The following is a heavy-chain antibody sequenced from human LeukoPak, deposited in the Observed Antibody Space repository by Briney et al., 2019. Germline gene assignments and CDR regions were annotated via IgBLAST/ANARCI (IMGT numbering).Heavy chain of an antibody. J-gene: IGHJ5*02. V-gene: IGHV3-53*01. CDR3: ARRGSTRSYGYWFDP. CDR1: GFTVSSNY. D-gene: IGHD1-26*01. Sequence: GGSLRLSCAASGFTVSSNYMSWVRQAPGKGLEWVSVIYSGGGTYYADSVKGRFTISRDNSKNTLYLQMNSLRAEDTAVYYCARRGSTRSYGYWFDPWGQGTLVTVSS. CDR2: IYSGGGT.